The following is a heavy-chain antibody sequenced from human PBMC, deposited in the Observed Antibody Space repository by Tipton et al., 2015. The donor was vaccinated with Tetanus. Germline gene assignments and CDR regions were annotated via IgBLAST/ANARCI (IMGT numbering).Heavy chain of an antibody. CDR1: GGSISSYY. CDR3: ARGLPREPFYFDY. CDR2: ISYSGSS. Sequence: TLSLTCTVSGGSISSYYWSWIRQPPGKGLEWIGYISYSGSSEYNPSLKSRVTVSEDTSKSQFSLKLDSVTAADAAVYYCARGLPREPFYFDYWGQGKQVSVSS. D-gene: IGHD1-26*01. V-gene: IGHV4-59*08. J-gene: IGHJ4*02.